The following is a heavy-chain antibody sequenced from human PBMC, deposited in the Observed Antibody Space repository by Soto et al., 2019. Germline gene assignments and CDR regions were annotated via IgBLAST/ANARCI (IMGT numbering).Heavy chain of an antibody. V-gene: IGHV3-33*01. CDR3: ASGLVPAAIWDLDMDV. Sequence: GSLRLSCAASGFTFSSYGMHWVRQAPGKGLEWVAVIWCGGSSKYYADSVKGRFTISRDNSKNTLYLQMNSLRAEDTAVYYCASGLVPAAIWDLDMDVWGKGTTVTVSS. J-gene: IGHJ6*03. CDR2: IWCGGSSK. D-gene: IGHD2-2*01. CDR1: GFTFSSYG.